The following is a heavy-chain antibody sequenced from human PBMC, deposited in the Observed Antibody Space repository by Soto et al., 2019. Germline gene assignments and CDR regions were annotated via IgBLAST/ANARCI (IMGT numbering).Heavy chain of an antibody. D-gene: IGHD1-20*01. CDR3: VKSKENFDYNAFRPYNY. CDR2: ITWNSGKI. Sequence: EVQLVESGGGLVQPGGSLRLTCTASGFTFEDYTMDWVRQAPGKGPEWVSGITWNSGKINYADSVKGRFSISRDNAKNALYLQMDSLRTEDKALYYCVKSKENFDYNAFRPYNYWGQGTQVTVSA. V-gene: IGHV3-9*01. CDR1: GFTFEDYT. J-gene: IGHJ4*02.